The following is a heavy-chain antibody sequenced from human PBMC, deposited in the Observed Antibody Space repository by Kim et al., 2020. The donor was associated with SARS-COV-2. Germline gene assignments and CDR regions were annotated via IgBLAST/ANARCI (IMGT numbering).Heavy chain of an antibody. D-gene: IGHD3-10*01. CDR1: GGSISSYY. CDR3: ARLLIDYGSGSYSGIPDVDYYYYYGMDV. J-gene: IGHJ6*02. V-gene: IGHV4-59*08. Sequence: SETLSLTCTVSGGSISSYYWSWIRQPPGKGLEWIGYIYYSGSTNYNPSLKSRVTISVDTSKNQFSLKLSSVTAADTAVYYCARLLIDYGSGSYSGIPDVDYYYYYGMDVWGQGTTVTVSS. CDR2: IYYSGST.